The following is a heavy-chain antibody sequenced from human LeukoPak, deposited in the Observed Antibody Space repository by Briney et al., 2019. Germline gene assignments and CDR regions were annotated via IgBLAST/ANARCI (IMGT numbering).Heavy chain of an antibody. J-gene: IGHJ4*02. Sequence: SGGSLRLSCAASGFTFSSYAMSWVRQAPGKGLEGVSAISGSGGRTYYADSVKGRFTISRDNSKNTLYLQMNSLRAEDTAVYYCAKFGRLVNPGYWGQGTLVTVSS. CDR1: GFTFSSYA. CDR3: AKFGRLVNPGY. D-gene: IGHD3-9*01. V-gene: IGHV3-23*01. CDR2: ISGSGGRT.